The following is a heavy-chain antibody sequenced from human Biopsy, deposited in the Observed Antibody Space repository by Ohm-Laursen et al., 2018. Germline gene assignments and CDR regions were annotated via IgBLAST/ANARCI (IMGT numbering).Heavy chain of an antibody. D-gene: IGHD3-22*01. V-gene: IGHV4-59*01. Sequence: TLSLTCIVSGDSISSYYWSWIRQPPGKGLQWIGYVYYTGSTDYNPSLQSRVTISDDTSKNHFSLRLRSVTPADTAIYYCARDRGYYSDRTVPGYFDLWGRGTLVTVSS. CDR3: ARDRGYYSDRTVPGYFDL. CDR1: GDSISSYY. CDR2: VYYTGST. J-gene: IGHJ2*01.